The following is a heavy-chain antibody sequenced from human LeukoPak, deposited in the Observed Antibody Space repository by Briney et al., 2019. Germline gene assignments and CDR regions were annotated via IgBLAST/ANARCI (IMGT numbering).Heavy chain of an antibody. V-gene: IGHV3-30*02. CDR1: GFTFSSYG. CDR3: AKDGGYYYDSSAPGYYMDV. CDR2: IRYDGSNK. J-gene: IGHJ6*03. Sequence: GGSLRLSCAASGFTFSSYGMHWVRQAPGKGLEWVAFIRYDGSNKYYADSVKGRFTISRDNSKNTLYLLMNSMRAEDTAVYYCAKDGGYYYDSSAPGYYMDVWGKGTTVTVSS. D-gene: IGHD3-22*01.